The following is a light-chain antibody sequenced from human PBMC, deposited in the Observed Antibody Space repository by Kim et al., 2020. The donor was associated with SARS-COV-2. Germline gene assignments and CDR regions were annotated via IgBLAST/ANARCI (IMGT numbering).Light chain of an antibody. V-gene: IGLV8-61*01. CDR3: ALNGDIGIWV. CDR1: THSVGPTYA. J-gene: IGLJ3*02. Sequence: VTVTRYLTTHSVGPTYAPCWYQQTPVQAPRPIIYNTNMRSSGVPDRSSGSIRGNKAALTITGAPADDESDYCCALNGDIGIWVFGGGTQLTVL. CDR2: NTN.